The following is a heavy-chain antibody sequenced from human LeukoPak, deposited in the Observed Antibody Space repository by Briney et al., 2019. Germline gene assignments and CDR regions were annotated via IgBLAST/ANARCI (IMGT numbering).Heavy chain of an antibody. CDR3: ARRGGPVTDDAFDI. J-gene: IGHJ3*02. CDR2: IWYDGSNK. V-gene: IGHV3-33*01. D-gene: IGHD2-21*02. CDR1: GFTFSSYG. Sequence: GGSLRLSCAASGFTFSSYGMHWVRQAPGKGLEWVAVIWYDGSNKYYADYVKGRFTISRDNSKNTLYLQMNSLRAEDTAVYYCARRGGPVTDDAFDIWGQGTMVTVSS.